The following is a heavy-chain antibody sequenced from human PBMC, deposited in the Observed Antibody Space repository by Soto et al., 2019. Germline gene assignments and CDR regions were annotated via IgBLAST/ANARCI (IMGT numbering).Heavy chain of an antibody. V-gene: IGHV4-59*01. J-gene: IGHJ4*02. D-gene: IGHD5-18*01. Sequence: LSLTFTVSGGSFSNYYWSWIRQPPGKGLEWIGYISYSGTTNYHPSLKSRVTMSVDASKNQFSLKLSSVTAADTAVYYCASSVQLWSSFDYWGQGTLVTVSS. CDR3: ASSVQLWSSFDY. CDR2: ISYSGTT. CDR1: GGSFSNYY.